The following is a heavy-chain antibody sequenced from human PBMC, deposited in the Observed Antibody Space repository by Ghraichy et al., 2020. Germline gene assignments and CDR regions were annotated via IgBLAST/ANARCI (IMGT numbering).Heavy chain of an antibody. D-gene: IGHD6-25*01. CDR3: TRGGAADV. J-gene: IGHJ3*01. V-gene: IGHV3-49*03. CDR2: VKSKNFGGTT. CDR1: GFTFGDFA. Sequence: PTLSLTCAASGFTFGDFAMSWFRQAPGKGLEWVGFVKSKNFGGTTSYAASVRDRFTISRDDSTSIVYLEMNSLRTGDTAVYYCTRGGAADVWGRGTKVTVSS.